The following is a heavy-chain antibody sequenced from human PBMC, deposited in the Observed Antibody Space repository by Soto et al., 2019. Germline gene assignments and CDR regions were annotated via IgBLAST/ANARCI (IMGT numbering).Heavy chain of an antibody. J-gene: IGHJ6*02. CDR1: GFTFSSYW. Sequence: EVQLVESGGGLVQPGGSLIVSCAASGFTFSSYWMHWVRQAPGKGLVWVSRINNDGSSTRYAESVKGRFTISRDNAKSTLYLEMSSLRAGDTAVYYCARDPLIGDTDYGLDVWGQGTTVTVS. D-gene: IGHD2-21*01. CDR2: INNDGSST. V-gene: IGHV3-74*01. CDR3: ARDPLIGDTDYGLDV.